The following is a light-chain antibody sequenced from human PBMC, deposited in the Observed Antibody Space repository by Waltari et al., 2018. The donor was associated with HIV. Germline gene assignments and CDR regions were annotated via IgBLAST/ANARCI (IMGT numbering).Light chain of an antibody. J-gene: IGLJ2*01. Sequence: QPKMTQAPSASKTPGQRITMSCSGTKSTIGNNFIYWYQQIAGAAPRLVMARNDQRPAGVPDRLSGTKSGTSAFLAITGLRLDDEATYFCASWDDNLGHWIFGGGTKLTVL. CDR1: KSTIGNNF. CDR2: RND. V-gene: IGLV1-47*01. CDR3: ASWDDNLGHWI.